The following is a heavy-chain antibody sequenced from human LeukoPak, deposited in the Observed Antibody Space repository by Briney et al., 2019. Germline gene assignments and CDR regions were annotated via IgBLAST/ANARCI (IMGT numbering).Heavy chain of an antibody. Sequence: TGGSLRLSCAASGFIVSNYAMTWVRQAPGKGLEWVSSISSSSSYIYYADSVKGRFTISRDNAKNSLYLQMNSLRAEDTAVYYCARDLFYEWEHQGVNWFDPWGQGTLVTVSS. CDR2: ISSSSSYI. D-gene: IGHD1-26*01. CDR3: ARDLFYEWEHQGVNWFDP. CDR1: GFIVSNYA. V-gene: IGHV3-21*01. J-gene: IGHJ5*02.